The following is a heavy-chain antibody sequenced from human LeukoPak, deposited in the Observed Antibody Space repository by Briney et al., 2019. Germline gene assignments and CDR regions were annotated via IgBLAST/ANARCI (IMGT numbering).Heavy chain of an antibody. CDR3: ARDRGFCSGDSCYPRYFQH. CDR1: GFTFSTYW. V-gene: IGHV3-53*01. CDR2: IYSGGNT. J-gene: IGHJ1*01. D-gene: IGHD2-15*01. Sequence: GGSLRLSCAASGFTFSTYWMHWVRQTPGKGPVWVSIIYSGGNTYYADSVKGRFTISRDNSKNTLFLQMNSLRADDTAMYYCARDRGFCSGDSCYPRYFQHWGQGTLVTVSS.